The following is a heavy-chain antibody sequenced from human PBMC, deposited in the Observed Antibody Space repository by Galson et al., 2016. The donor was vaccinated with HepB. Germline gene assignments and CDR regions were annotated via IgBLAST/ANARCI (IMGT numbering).Heavy chain of an antibody. CDR2: ISGSGTYI. D-gene: IGHD3-22*01. J-gene: IGHJ4*02. CDR1: GITFSSYT. Sequence: LRLSCAASGITFSSYTINWVRQAPGKGLEWASSISGSGTYIKYADSVRGRFTISRDNAKNSLHLQMHSLRAEDTAVYYCAVDTYYFDSSGYGPFDYWGQGTLVTVSS. CDR3: AVDTYYFDSSGYGPFDY. V-gene: IGHV3-21*01.